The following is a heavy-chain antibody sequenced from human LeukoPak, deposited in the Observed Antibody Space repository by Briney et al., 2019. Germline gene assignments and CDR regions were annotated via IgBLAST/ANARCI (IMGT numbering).Heavy chain of an antibody. Sequence: SETLSLTCTVSGASISSYYWSWIRQPPGKGLEWIGYISNSGSTNYNPSLKSRVTISVDTSKNQFSLKLSSVTAADTAVYYCARDFWSGYENTDAFDIWGQGTMVTVSS. CDR3: ARDFWSGYENTDAFDI. V-gene: IGHV4-59*01. CDR1: GASISSYY. J-gene: IGHJ3*02. CDR2: ISNSGST. D-gene: IGHD3-3*01.